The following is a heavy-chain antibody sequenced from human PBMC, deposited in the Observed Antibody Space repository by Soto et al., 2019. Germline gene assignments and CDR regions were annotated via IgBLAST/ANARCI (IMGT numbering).Heavy chain of an antibody. V-gene: IGHV4-30-4*01. J-gene: IGHJ4*02. D-gene: IGHD4-17*01. CDR2: SYYSGST. CDR1: GGSISSGNYY. CDR3: ARGPTVTTDY. Sequence: QMQLQESGPGLVKPSQTLSLTCTVSGGSISSGNYYWSWFRQPPGKGLEWIGYSYYSGSTSYNPSLKSRITISVDTSKNQFSLELSSVTVADTAVYYCARGPTVTTDYWGQGTLVTVSS.